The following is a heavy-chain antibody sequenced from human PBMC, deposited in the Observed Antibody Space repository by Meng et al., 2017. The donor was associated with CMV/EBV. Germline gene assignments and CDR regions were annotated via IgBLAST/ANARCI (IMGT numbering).Heavy chain of an antibody. CDR2: TYYRSKWYN. V-gene: IGHV6-1*01. CDR1: GDSVSSNSAA. D-gene: IGHD6-13*01. Sequence: VHIQQRGPGLVNPSQTRSLTCALCGDSVSSNSAAWNWIRQSPSRSLEWLGRTYYRSKWYNDYAVSVKSRITINPDTSKNQFSLQLNSVTPEDTAVYYCARDPHSSSWYGWFDPWGQGTLVTVSS. J-gene: IGHJ5*02. CDR3: ARDPHSSSWYGWFDP.